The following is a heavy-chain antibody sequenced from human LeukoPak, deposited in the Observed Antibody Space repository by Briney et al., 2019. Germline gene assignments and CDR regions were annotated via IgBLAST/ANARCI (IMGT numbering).Heavy chain of an antibody. V-gene: IGHV1-8*03. D-gene: IGHD6-13*01. CDR1: GYTFTSYD. CDR3: AREGHSWGMDV. J-gene: IGHJ6*02. Sequence: GASVKVSCKASGYTFTSYDINWVRQATGQGLEWMGWMNPNSGNTGCAQKFQGRVTITRNTSISTAYMELRSLRSDDTAVYYCAREGHSWGMDVWGQGTTVTVSS. CDR2: MNPNSGNT.